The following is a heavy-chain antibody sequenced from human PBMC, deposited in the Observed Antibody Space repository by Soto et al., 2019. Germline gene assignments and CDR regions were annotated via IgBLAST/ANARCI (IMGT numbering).Heavy chain of an antibody. CDR3: AKVPIFGVVSRSYGMDV. D-gene: IGHD3-3*02. CDR2: ISGSGDNT. J-gene: IGHJ6*02. CDR1: GFTFTSYA. V-gene: IGHV3-23*01. Sequence: EVQLLESGGGLVQPGGSLRLSCAASGFTFTSYAMNWVRQAPGKGLEWVSAISGSGDNTYYEDSVKGRFAISRDNSMTTLYMQMISLGAEDTAVYYCAKVPIFGVVSRSYGMDVWGQGTTVTVSS.